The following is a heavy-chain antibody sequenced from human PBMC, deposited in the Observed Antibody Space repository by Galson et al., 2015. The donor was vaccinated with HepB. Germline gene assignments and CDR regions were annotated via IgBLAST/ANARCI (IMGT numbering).Heavy chain of an antibody. CDR2: ISSSGSSS. J-gene: IGHJ4*02. CDR1: GFTFSSYA. CDR3: VKVGRAGITMVRGGFDN. V-gene: IGHV3-64D*08. D-gene: IGHD3-10*01. Sequence: SLRLSCAASGFTFSSYAMHWVRQAPGKGLEYVSAISSSGSSSSYADSVKGRFTISRDNSKNTLFLHMSSLRAEDTAVYYCVKVGRAGITMVRGGFDNWGQGTLVTVSS.